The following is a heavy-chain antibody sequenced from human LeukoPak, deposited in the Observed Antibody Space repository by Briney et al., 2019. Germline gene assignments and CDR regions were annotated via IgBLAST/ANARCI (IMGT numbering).Heavy chain of an antibody. CDR1: GGSIVSHY. Sequence: SETLSLTCTVSGGSIVSHYWNWIRQPPGKGLEWIGEINHSGSTNYNPSLKSRVTISVDTSKNQFSLKLSSVTAADTAVYYCARAASLGYCSGGSCSLNWFDPWGQGTLVTVSS. J-gene: IGHJ5*02. D-gene: IGHD2-15*01. CDR2: INHSGST. V-gene: IGHV4-34*01. CDR3: ARAASLGYCSGGSCSLNWFDP.